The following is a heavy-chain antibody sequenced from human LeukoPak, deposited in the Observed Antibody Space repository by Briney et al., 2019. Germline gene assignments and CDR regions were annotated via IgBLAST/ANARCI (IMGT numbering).Heavy chain of an antibody. Sequence: PGGSLRLSCAASGFTFSSYAMSWVRQAPGKGLEWVSAISGSGGSTYYADSVKGRFTISRDNSKNTLYLQMNSLRAEDTAVYYCAKDLVRFNSDNGPPHFDYWGQGTLVTVSS. CDR3: AKDLVRFNSDNGPPHFDY. V-gene: IGHV3-23*01. D-gene: IGHD6-6*01. CDR1: GFTFSSYA. J-gene: IGHJ4*02. CDR2: ISGSGGST.